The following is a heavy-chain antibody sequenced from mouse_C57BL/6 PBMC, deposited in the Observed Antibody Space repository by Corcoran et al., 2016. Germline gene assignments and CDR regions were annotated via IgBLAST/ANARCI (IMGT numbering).Heavy chain of an antibody. Sequence: EVQLQQSGPELVKPGASVKISCKASGYTFTDYYMNWVKQSHGKSLEWIGDINPNNGGTSYNQKFKGKATLTVDKSSSTAYMELRSLTSEDSAVYYCARSYYGSSYDGGQGTTLTVSS. V-gene: IGHV1-26*01. CDR1: GYTFTDYY. CDR3: ARSYYGSSYD. J-gene: IGHJ2*01. CDR2: INPNNGGT. D-gene: IGHD1-1*01.